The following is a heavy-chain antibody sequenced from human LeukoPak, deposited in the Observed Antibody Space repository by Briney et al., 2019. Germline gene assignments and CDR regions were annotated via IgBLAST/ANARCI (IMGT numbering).Heavy chain of an antibody. CDR2: ISSSGSTI. CDR3: AKVVSYGSGSYSAFDI. V-gene: IGHV3-11*04. J-gene: IGHJ3*02. D-gene: IGHD3-10*01. CDR1: GFTFSDYY. Sequence: GGSLRLSCAASGFTFSDYYMSWIRQAPGKGLEWVSYISSSGSTIYYADSVKGRFTISRDNSKNTLYLQMNSLRAEDTAVYYCAKVVSYGSGSYSAFDIWGQGTMVTVSS.